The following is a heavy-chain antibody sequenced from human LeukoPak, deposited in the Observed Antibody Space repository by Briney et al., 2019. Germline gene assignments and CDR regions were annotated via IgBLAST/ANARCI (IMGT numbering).Heavy chain of an antibody. CDR1: GFTFNTFN. J-gene: IGHJ6*02. CDR2: ITSGGDYI. CDR3: ARDHYGSGSYYLGWYYYYYYGMDV. V-gene: IGHV3-21*01. Sequence: GGSLRLSCAASGFTFNTFNMNWVRQAPGKGLEWVSSITSGGDYIYYADSVKGRFTTSRDNAKNSLSLQLNSLRVEDTAVYYCARDHYGSGSYYLGWYYYYYYGMDVWGQGTTVTVSS. D-gene: IGHD3-10*01.